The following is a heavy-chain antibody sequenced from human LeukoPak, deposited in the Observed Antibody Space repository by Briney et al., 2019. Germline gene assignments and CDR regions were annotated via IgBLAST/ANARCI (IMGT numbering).Heavy chain of an antibody. D-gene: IGHD2-2*03. J-gene: IGHJ4*02. CDR3: ASGSGH. CDR1: GFTVSNNR. V-gene: IGHV3-53*01. Sequence: GGSLRLSCAASGFTVSNNRLSWVRQAPGMGLEWVSTIYSDGNTYYPDSVKGRFTISRDNAKNSLYLQMNSLRDEDTAVFYCASGSGHWGQGTLVTVSS. CDR2: IYSDGNT.